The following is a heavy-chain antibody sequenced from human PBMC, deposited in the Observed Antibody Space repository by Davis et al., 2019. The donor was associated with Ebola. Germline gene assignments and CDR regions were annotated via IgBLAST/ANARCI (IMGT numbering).Heavy chain of an antibody. CDR1: GGSVSSGSYY. Sequence: PGGSLRLSCTVSGGSVSSGSYYWSWIRQPPGKGLEWIGEINHSGSTNYNPSLKSRVTISVDTSKNQFSLKLSSVTAADTAVYYCARVGGVLWFGDPRLSWFDPWGQGTLVTVSS. D-gene: IGHD3-10*01. J-gene: IGHJ5*02. CDR3: ARVGGVLWFGDPRLSWFDP. CDR2: INHSGST. V-gene: IGHV4-39*07.